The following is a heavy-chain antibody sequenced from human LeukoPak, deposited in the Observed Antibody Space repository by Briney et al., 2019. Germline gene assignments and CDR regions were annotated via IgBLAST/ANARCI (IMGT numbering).Heavy chain of an antibody. J-gene: IGHJ4*02. Sequence: ASVKVSCKVSVYTLTELSMHWVRQAPGKGLEWMGGFDPENGETIYAQKFQGRVTMTEDTSTDTAYMELSSLRSEDTAVYYCARVLYGGRKTMVRGVSLLGYWGQGTLVTVSS. D-gene: IGHD3-10*01. CDR1: VYTLTELS. V-gene: IGHV1-24*01. CDR3: ARVLYGGRKTMVRGVSLLGY. CDR2: FDPENGET.